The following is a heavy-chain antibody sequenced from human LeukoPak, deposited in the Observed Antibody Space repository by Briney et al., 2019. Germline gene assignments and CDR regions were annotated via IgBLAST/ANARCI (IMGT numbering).Heavy chain of an antibody. CDR1: GYTFTDYY. CDR2: INPNSGGT. CDR3: ARLGGDTWFYYDFWSGSPRGFDY. Sequence: ASVKVSCKASGYTFTDYYIHWVRQAPGQGLEWMGWINPNSGGTNYAQKFQGRVTMTRDTSISTAYMELSSLRSEDTAVYYCARLGGDTWFYYDFWSGSPRGFDYWGQGTLVTVSS. D-gene: IGHD3-3*01. J-gene: IGHJ4*02. V-gene: IGHV1-2*02.